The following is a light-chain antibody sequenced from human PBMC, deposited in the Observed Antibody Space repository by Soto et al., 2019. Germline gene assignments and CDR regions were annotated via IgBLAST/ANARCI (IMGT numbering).Light chain of an antibody. CDR1: QSVSSSY. V-gene: IGKV3-20*01. Sequence: EIVLTQSPGTLSLSPGERATLSCRASQSVSSSYSAWYQQKPGQAPRLLIYGASSRATGIPDRFSGSGSGTDFTLTISRLEPEDFAMYYCQQYGSSRFTFGPGTKVDIK. J-gene: IGKJ3*01. CDR2: GAS. CDR3: QQYGSSRFT.